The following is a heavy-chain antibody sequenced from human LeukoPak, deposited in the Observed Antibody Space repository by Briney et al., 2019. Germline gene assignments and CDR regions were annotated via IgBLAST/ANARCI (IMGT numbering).Heavy chain of an antibody. CDR1: GVTFSSYG. J-gene: IGHJ4*02. V-gene: IGHV3-64D*06. CDR2: ISANGGDT. CDR3: VKYSGFDYFFDY. D-gene: IGHD5-12*01. Sequence: GGSLRLSCAASGVTFSSYGMNWVRQAPGKGLEYVSSISANGGDTYYADSVKGRFTISRDNSKSTLYLQMSSLRAEDTALYYCVKYSGFDYFFDYWGQGTLVTVSS.